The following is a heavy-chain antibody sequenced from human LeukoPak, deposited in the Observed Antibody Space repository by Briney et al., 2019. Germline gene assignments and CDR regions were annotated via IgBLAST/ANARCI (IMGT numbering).Heavy chain of an antibody. CDR1: GGSISSSSYY. V-gene: IGHV4-39*01. Sequence: SETLSLTCSVSGGSISSSSYYWGWIRQPPGRGLEWIGSIYYTGSTYYNPSLKSRVTISVDTSKNQFSLKLSSVTAADTAVYYCARYPSDYYDSSGYSDYWGQGTLVTVSS. J-gene: IGHJ4*02. CDR3: ARYPSDYYDSSGYSDY. CDR2: IYYTGST. D-gene: IGHD3-22*01.